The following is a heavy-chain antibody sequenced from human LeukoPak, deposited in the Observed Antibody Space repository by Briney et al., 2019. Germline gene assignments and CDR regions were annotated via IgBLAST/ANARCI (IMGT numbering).Heavy chain of an antibody. CDR1: GYTFTSYG. V-gene: IGHV1-18*01. D-gene: IGHD3-22*01. CDR2: ISAYNGNT. CDR3: ARGPPWRYYDSSGYYAFDY. Sequence: ASVKVSCKASGYTFTSYGISWVRQAPGQGLEWMGWISAYNGNTNYAQKLQGKVTMTTDTSTSTANMELRSLSPDDTSVFCGARGPPWRYYDSSGYYAFDYGAQGTLFTVSA. J-gene: IGHJ4*02.